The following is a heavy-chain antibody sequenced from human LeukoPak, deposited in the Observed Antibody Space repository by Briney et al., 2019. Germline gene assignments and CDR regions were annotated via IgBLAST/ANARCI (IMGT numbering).Heavy chain of an antibody. CDR2: IYPGDSDT. V-gene: IGHV5-51*01. D-gene: IGHD6-19*01. CDR1: GYLFTSYW. Sequence: GESPKISCQGSGYLFTSYWIGWVRQLPGKGLEWMGIIYPGDSDTRYSPSFQGQVTISADKSISTAYLQWSSLKAADTAMYYCARGSGWYYFDYWGQGTLVTVSS. J-gene: IGHJ4*02. CDR3: ARGSGWYYFDY.